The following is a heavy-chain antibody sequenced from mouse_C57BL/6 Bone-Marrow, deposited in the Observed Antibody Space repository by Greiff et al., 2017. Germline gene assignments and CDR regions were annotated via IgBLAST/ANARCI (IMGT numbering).Heavy chain of an antibody. J-gene: IGHJ1*03. Sequence: VQLQQSGAELVRPGASVKLSCTASGFNIKDDYMHWVKQRPEQGLEWIGWIDPENGDTEYASKFQGKATITAATSSNTAYLQLSSLTSEDTAVYYCTTFYYGSSYWYFDVWGTGTTVTVSS. CDR3: TTFYYGSSYWYFDV. CDR2: IDPENGDT. V-gene: IGHV14-4*01. D-gene: IGHD1-1*01. CDR1: GFNIKDDY.